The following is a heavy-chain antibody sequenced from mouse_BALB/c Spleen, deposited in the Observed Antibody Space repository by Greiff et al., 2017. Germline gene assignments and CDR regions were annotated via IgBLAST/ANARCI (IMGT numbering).Heavy chain of an antibody. CDR1: GYTFTSSW. J-gene: IGHJ1*01. V-gene: IGHV1S130*01. CDR3: ARSGYYEPDWYFDV. CDR2: IHPNSGNT. Sequence: QVQLQQPGSVLVRPGASVKLSCKASGYTFTSSWMHWAKQRPGQGLEWIGEIHPNSGNTKYNEKFKGKATLTAAKSSSTAYMQLSSLTSEDSAVYFCARSGYYEPDWYFDVWGAGTTVTVSS. D-gene: IGHD1-1*01.